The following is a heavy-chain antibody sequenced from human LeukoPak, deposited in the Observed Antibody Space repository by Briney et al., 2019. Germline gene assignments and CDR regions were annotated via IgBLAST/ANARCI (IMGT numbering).Heavy chain of an antibody. CDR2: IHSDGST. Sequence: GGSLRLSCTASGFSVSSNYMNWVRQAPGKGLEWLSVIHSDGSTYYADSVKGRFIISRDNSKNTLYLQMNSLRAEDTALYYCARESTYSSSSGAVFDYWGQGTLVTVSS. J-gene: IGHJ4*02. CDR3: ARESTYSSSSGAVFDY. D-gene: IGHD6-6*01. V-gene: IGHV3-66*01. CDR1: GFSVSSNY.